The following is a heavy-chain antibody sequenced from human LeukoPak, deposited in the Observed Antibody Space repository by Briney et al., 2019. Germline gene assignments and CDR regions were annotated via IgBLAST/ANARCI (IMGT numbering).Heavy chain of an antibody. V-gene: IGHV3-48*02. J-gene: IGHJ4*02. CDR2: ISSSTSTV. Sequence: GGSLRLSCAASGFTFSSYSMNWVRQAPGKGLEWVSYISSSTSTVYYADSVKGRFTISRDNAENSLFLQMNSLRDEDTAVYYCASYSYALDYLAYWGRGTLVTVSS. D-gene: IGHD5-18*01. CDR1: GFTFSSYS. CDR3: ASYSYALDYLAY.